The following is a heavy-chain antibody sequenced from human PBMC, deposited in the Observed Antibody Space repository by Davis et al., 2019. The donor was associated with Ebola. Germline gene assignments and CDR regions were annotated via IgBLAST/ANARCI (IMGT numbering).Heavy chain of an antibody. D-gene: IGHD4-17*01. CDR2: IKSETDGGTA. CDR3: TTDRGDGDYALAY. CDR1: GFTFSSYW. V-gene: IGHV3-15*07. J-gene: IGHJ4*02. Sequence: GGSLRLSCVGSGFTFSSYWMYWVRQAPGKGLEWVGRIKSETDGGTADYAAPVKGRFTVSRDDSRNTLYLQMNSLKTEDTAVYYCTTDRGDGDYALAYWGQGTLVTVSS.